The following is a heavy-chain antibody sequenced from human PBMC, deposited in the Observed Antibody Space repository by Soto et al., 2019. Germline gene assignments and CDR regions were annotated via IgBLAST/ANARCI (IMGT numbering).Heavy chain of an antibody. CDR3: HGYGY. V-gene: IGHV3-53*01. CDR2: IYSGGST. D-gene: IGHD5-12*01. Sequence: EVQVVESGGGLIHPGGPRGPPWEVSGSSFTPNYMSWVRQAPGKGLEWVSVIYSGGSTYYIDSVKGRFSISRDISKNTLYLQMNSLRAEDTAVYYCHGYGYWGQGTLVTVSS. J-gene: IGHJ4*02. CDR1: GSSFTPNY.